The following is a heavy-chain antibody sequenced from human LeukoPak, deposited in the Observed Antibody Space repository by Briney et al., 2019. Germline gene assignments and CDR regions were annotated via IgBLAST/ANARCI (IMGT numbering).Heavy chain of an antibody. CDR2: LNSDGSST. CDR3: AKDAFSYNGVFDPSDI. CDR1: GFTFSSFW. J-gene: IGHJ3*02. V-gene: IGHV3-74*01. D-gene: IGHD3-3*01. Sequence: GGSLRLSCAASGFTFSSFWMHWVRQAPGKGLVWVSRLNSDGSSTDYADSVKGRFTISRDDSRDTLYLQMNSLKAEDTAVYYCAKDAFSYNGVFDPSDIWGQGTMVTVSS.